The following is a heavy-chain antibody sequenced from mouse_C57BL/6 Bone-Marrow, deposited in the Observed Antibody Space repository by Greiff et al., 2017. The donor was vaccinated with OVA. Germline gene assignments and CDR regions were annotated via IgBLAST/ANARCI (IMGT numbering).Heavy chain of an antibody. CDR3: TREGGLLLFAY. CDR1: GFTFSSYA. V-gene: IGHV5-9-1*02. D-gene: IGHD1-1*01. CDR2: ISSGGDYI. J-gene: IGHJ3*01. Sequence: EVTLVESGAGLVKPGGSLTLSCAASGFTFSSYAMSLVRQTPEKRLEWVAYISSGGDYIYYADTVKGRFTISSDNARNTLYLQMSSLKSEDTAMYYCTREGGLLLFAYWGQGTLVTVSA.